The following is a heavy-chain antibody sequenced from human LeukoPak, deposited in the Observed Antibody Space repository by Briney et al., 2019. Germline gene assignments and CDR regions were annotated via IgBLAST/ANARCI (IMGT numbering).Heavy chain of an antibody. Sequence: PSETLSLTCAVYGGSFSSYYWGWIRQPPGKGLEWIGSIYYSGSTYYNPSLKSRVTISVDTSKNQFSLKLSSVTAADTAVYYCALLGEDYWGQGTLVTVSS. CDR3: ALLGEDY. V-gene: IGHV4-39*01. D-gene: IGHD2/OR15-2a*01. CDR1: GGSFSSYY. J-gene: IGHJ4*02. CDR2: IYYSGST.